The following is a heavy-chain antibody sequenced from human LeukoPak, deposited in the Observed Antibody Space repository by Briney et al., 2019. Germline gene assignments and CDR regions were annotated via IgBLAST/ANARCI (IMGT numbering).Heavy chain of an antibody. V-gene: IGHV4-59*08. J-gene: IGHJ4*02. CDR2: IYYSGST. CDR3: ARLQGDGYNYGLFDY. D-gene: IGHD5-24*01. Sequence: SETLSLTCIVSGGSISSYYWSWIRQPPGKGLEWIGYIYYSGSTNYNPSLKSRVTISVDTSKNQFSLKLSSVTAADTAVYYCARLQGDGYNYGLFDYWGQGTLVTVSS. CDR1: GGSISSYY.